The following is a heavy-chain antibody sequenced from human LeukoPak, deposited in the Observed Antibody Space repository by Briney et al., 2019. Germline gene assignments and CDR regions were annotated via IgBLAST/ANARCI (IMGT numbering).Heavy chain of an antibody. V-gene: IGHV4-59*11. D-gene: IGHD6-6*01. CDR1: GGSISSHY. CDR3: ARGRRSARHRLYDY. CDR2: IYYSGST. J-gene: IGHJ4*02. Sequence: SETLSLTCTVSGGSISSHYWSWIRQPPGKGLEWIGYIYYSGSTNYNPSLKSRVTISVDTSKNQFSLKLSSVTAADTAVYYCARGRRSARHRLYDYWGQGTLVTVSS.